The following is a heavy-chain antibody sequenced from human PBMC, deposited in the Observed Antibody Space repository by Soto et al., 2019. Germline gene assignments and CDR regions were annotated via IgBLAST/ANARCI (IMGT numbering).Heavy chain of an antibody. V-gene: IGHV4-61*08. CDR3: ARELFGRSVWFDP. Sequence: PSETLSLTCTVSGGSMSRGDYYWSWLRQPPGKGLEWIGYNYYSGSTNYNPSLKSRVTISVDTSKIQFSLKLSSVTAADSAVYYCARELFGRSVWFDPWGQGTLVTVSS. CDR1: GGSMSRGDYY. D-gene: IGHD3-10*01. J-gene: IGHJ5*02. CDR2: NYYSGST.